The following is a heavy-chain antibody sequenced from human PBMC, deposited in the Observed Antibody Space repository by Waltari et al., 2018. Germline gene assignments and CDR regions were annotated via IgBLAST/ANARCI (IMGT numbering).Heavy chain of an antibody. CDR3: ARHLYSIDYLELDN. J-gene: IGHJ4*02. CDR2: ISDSGVVT. D-gene: IGHD3-22*01. CDR1: GFTFINYA. Sequence: EGHLLESGGGLVQPGGSLRLSCVTSGFTFINYAMSWVRQAPGKGLVWVSGISDSGVVTKYADSVKGRFTVSRDNSKNTLYLQLNSLRVEDTAVYYCARHLYSIDYLELDNWGLGSLVTVSS. V-gene: IGHV3-23*01.